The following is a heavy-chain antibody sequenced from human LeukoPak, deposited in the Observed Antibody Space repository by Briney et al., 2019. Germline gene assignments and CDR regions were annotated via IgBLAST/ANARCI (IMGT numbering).Heavy chain of an antibody. J-gene: IGHJ4*02. D-gene: IGHD5-24*01. CDR2: IYYSGSI. V-gene: IGHV4-59*08. CDR1: RGSMSSYY. Sequence: PSETLSLTCTVSRGSMSSYYWSWIRQPPRKGLEWIGYIYYSGSIKYHPSLKSRVTISVDTSKNQFSLKLSTVTAADTAVYYCARGARAGYNLEPFDYWGQGTLVTVSS. CDR3: ARGARAGYNLEPFDY.